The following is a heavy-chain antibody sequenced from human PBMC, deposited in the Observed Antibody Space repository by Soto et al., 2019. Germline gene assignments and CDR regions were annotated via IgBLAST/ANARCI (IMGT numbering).Heavy chain of an antibody. CDR2: IYWDDDK. Sequence: SGPTLVKPTQTLTLTCTFSGFSLSTSGVGVGWIRQPPGKALEWLALIYWDDDKRYSPSLKSRLTITKDTSKNQVVLTMTNMDPVDTATYYCAHMSGDYVTYYYYMDVWGKGTTVTVSS. D-gene: IGHD4-17*01. CDR3: AHMSGDYVTYYYYMDV. CDR1: GFSLSTSGVG. V-gene: IGHV2-5*02. J-gene: IGHJ6*03.